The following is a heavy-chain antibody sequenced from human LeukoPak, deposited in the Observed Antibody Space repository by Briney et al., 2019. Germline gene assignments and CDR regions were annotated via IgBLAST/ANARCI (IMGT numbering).Heavy chain of an antibody. D-gene: IGHD6-19*01. V-gene: IGHV3-23*01. CDR3: AKASSGWYFDPFDY. CDR1: GFTFSSYA. CDR2: IGGSGGST. J-gene: IGHJ4*02. Sequence: PGGSLSLSCAASGFTFSSYAMSWVRQAPGKGLEGGSSIGGSGGSTYYAASVKGRFTISRDNSKNTLSLQRNSLRAEDTAVFYCAKASSGWYFDPFDYWGQGTLVTVSS.